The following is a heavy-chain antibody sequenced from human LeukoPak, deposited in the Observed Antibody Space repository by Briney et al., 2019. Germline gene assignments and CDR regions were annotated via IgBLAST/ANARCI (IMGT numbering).Heavy chain of an antibody. D-gene: IGHD2-15*01. Sequence: GGSLRLSCAASGFTFSSYEMNWVGQAPGKGLEWVSYISSSGSTIYYADSVKGRFTISRDNAKNSLYPQMNSLRAEDTAVYYCARDCGGGSCYGPYDAFDIWGQGTMVTVSS. CDR3: ARDCGGGSCYGPYDAFDI. J-gene: IGHJ3*02. V-gene: IGHV3-48*03. CDR1: GFTFSSYE. CDR2: ISSSGSTI.